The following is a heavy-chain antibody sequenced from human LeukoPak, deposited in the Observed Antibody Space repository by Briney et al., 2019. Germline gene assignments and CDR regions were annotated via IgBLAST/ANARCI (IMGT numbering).Heavy chain of an antibody. CDR2: INHSGST. J-gene: IGHJ5*02. V-gene: IGHV4-34*01. D-gene: IGHD6-13*01. CDR1: GGSFSGYY. Sequence: SETLSLTCAVYGGSFSGYYWSWIRQPPGKRLEWIGEINHSGSTNYNPSLKSRVTISVDTSKNQFSLKLSSATAAATAVYYCARGLSEQPATPPWGQGTLVTVSS. CDR3: ARGLSEQPATPP.